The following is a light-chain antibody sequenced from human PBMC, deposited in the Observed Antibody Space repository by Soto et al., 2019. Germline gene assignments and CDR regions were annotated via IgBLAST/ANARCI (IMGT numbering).Light chain of an antibody. CDR2: GAS. CDR3: QQYHDSPMST. Sequence: VLPQSPDTLSLSPGDRATLSCRASQSVRSTFLAWYQQKPGQAPRLLIYGASNRAAGIPERFSGSASGTEFTLTISRLEADDSAVYCCQQYHDSPMSTFGQGTKLQSK. V-gene: IGKV3-20*01. J-gene: IGKJ2*02. CDR1: QSVRSTF.